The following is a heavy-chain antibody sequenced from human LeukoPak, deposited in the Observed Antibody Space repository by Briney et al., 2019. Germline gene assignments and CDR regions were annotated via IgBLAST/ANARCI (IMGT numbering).Heavy chain of an antibody. Sequence: GGSLRLSCAASGFTFSSYWMSWVRQAPGKGLEWVANIKRDGSEKYYVDSVKGRFTISRDNAKNSLYLQMNSLRAEDTAVYYCASAYSSSWYAGPFDPWGQGTLVTVSS. CDR1: GFTFSSYW. D-gene: IGHD6-13*01. CDR3: ASAYSSSWYAGPFDP. CDR2: IKRDGSEK. V-gene: IGHV3-7*01. J-gene: IGHJ5*02.